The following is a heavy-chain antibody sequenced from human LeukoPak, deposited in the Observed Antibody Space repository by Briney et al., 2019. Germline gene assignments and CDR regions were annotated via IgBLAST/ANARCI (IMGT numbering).Heavy chain of an antibody. V-gene: IGHV3-21*01. D-gene: IGHD5/OR15-5a*01. J-gene: IGHJ4*02. CDR3: ARDPTQYLRYGHFDY. Sequence: GGSLRLSCASSGFTFSSSAMNWVRQAPGKGLEWVSSINNVASHIYYAHSVKGRFTISRDNAKNSLYLQMNSLSDEDTAVYYCARDPTQYLRYGHFDYWGQGTLVTVSS. CDR2: INNVASHI. CDR1: GFTFSSSA.